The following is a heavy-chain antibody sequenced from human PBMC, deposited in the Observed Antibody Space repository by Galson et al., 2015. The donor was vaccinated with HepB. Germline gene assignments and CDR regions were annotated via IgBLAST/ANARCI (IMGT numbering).Heavy chain of an antibody. V-gene: IGHV3-21*01. D-gene: IGHD2-2*01. Sequence: SLRLSCAASGFTFSSYSMNWVRQAPGKGLEWVSSISSSSSYIYYADSVKGRFTISRDNAKNSLYLQMNSLRAEDTAVYYCARDSYRSTSCRHGEYRCFPYDYWGQGTLVTVSS. CDR1: GFTFSSYS. CDR2: ISSSSSYI. J-gene: IGHJ4*02. CDR3: ARDSYRSTSCRHGEYRCFPYDY.